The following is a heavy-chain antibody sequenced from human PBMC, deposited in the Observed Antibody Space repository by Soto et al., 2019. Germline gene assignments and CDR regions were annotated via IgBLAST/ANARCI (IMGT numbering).Heavy chain of an antibody. CDR1: GRSISSSSYY. V-gene: IGHV4-39*01. CDR3: ARQVMITFGGVIAQTYSYNGMDV. J-gene: IGHJ6*02. CDR2: IYCSGST. Sequence: PESLSLTCLISGRSISSSSYYWGWIRQPPGKGLKWIGSIYCSGSTYYNPSHKCRVTISVDTSKNQFALELSSVTAADTAVYYCARQVMITFGGVIAQTYSYNGMDVWGQGTTVTVSS. D-gene: IGHD3-16*02.